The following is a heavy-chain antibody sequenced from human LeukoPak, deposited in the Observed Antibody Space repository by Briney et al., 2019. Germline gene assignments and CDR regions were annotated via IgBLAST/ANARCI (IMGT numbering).Heavy chain of an antibody. CDR2: ISSSSSYI. Sequence: GGSLRLSCAAPGFTFSSYSMNWVRQAPGKGLEWVSSISSSSSYIYYADSVKGRFTISRDNSKNTLSLQMNSLRAEDTAIYYCANGPTKDGFHYYFDFWGQGTLVTVSS. J-gene: IGHJ4*02. CDR1: GFTFSSYS. D-gene: IGHD5-24*01. V-gene: IGHV3-21*01. CDR3: ANGPTKDGFHYYFDF.